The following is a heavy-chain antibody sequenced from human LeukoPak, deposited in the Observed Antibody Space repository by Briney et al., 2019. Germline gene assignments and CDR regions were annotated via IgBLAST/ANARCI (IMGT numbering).Heavy chain of an antibody. D-gene: IGHD2-15*01. Sequence: GGSLRLSCGASGFTFNNYWMSWVRQAPGKGLEWVANIKQDGSEKYYVDSVKGRFTISRDNAKNSLYLQMKSLRAEDTAVYYCARGSSVVVVAANHYFDYWGQGTLVSVSS. CDR3: ARGSSVVVVAANHYFDY. CDR1: GFTFNNYW. J-gene: IGHJ4*02. V-gene: IGHV3-7*01. CDR2: IKQDGSEK.